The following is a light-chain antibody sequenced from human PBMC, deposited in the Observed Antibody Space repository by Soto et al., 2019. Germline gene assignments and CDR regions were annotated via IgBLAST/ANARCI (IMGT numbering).Light chain of an antibody. Sequence: QSVLTQPASVSGSPGQSITISCTGTSSDVGGYNYVSWYQQHPGKAPKLMIYDVSNRPSGVSNRFSGSKSGNTASLTISGLQAEYEADYYCSSYTSSSTPYVSGTGTKVTVL. CDR2: DVS. J-gene: IGLJ1*01. V-gene: IGLV2-14*01. CDR3: SSYTSSSTPYV. CDR1: SSDVGGYNY.